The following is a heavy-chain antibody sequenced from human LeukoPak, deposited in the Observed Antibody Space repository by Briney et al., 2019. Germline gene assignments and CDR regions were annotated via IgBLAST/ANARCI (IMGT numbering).Heavy chain of an antibody. Sequence: SETLSLTCTVSGGSFTSHYWSWVRQPPGKRLEWIGYIYYSGTTDYNPSLKSRVTISVDTSKNQFSLKLSSVTAADTAVYYCARGVTDYHDLPFDPWGQGTLVTVSS. CDR3: ARGVTDYHDLPFDP. V-gene: IGHV4-59*11. J-gene: IGHJ5*02. CDR2: IYYSGTT. D-gene: IGHD3-22*01. CDR1: GGSFTSHY.